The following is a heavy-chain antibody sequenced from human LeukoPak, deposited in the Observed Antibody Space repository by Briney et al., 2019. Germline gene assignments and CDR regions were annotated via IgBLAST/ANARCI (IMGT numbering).Heavy chain of an antibody. V-gene: IGHV1-8*01. Sequence: ASVKVSCKASGYTFTSYDINWVRQATGQGREWMGWMNPNSGNTGYAQKFQGRVTMTRNTSISTAYMELSSLRSEDTAVYYCASGGRYCSSTSCYIWFDPWGQGTLVTVSS. J-gene: IGHJ5*02. D-gene: IGHD2-2*02. CDR3: ASGGRYCSSTSCYIWFDP. CDR1: GYTFTSYD. CDR2: MNPNSGNT.